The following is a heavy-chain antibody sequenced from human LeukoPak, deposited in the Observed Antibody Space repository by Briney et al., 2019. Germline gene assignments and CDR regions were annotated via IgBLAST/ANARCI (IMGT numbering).Heavy chain of an antibody. V-gene: IGHV4-59*12. CDR2: IYYRVTS. CDR3: ARGATGRFDP. CDR1: GDSISTYY. Sequence: SETLSLTCTVSGDSISTYYWSWIRQPPGKGLEWIGYIYYRVTSDYNPSLKSRVTISVDTSKNQFSLKLSSVTAADTAVYYCARGATGRFDPWGQGTLVTVSS. D-gene: IGHD1-26*01. J-gene: IGHJ5*02.